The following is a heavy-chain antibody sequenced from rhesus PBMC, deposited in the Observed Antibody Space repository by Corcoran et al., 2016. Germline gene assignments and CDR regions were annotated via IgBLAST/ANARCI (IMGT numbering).Heavy chain of an antibody. Sequence: QVQLQESGPGLVKPSETLSLTCAVSGCSISDDYYWSWIRPPPGKGLEWIGYINGSGGTTNNKHSLKNRVTMSIDTSKNQFSLKLSSVTAADTAVYYCAREARSTPLDYWGQGVLVTVSS. V-gene: IGHV4-106*01. CDR3: AREARSTPLDY. D-gene: IGHD2-15*01. J-gene: IGHJ4*01. CDR1: GCSISDDYY. CDR2: INGSGGTT.